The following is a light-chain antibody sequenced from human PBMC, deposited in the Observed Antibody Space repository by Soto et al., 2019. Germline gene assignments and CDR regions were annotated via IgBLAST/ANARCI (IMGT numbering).Light chain of an antibody. Sequence: EIVLTQSPGTLSLSPGERATLSCRASQSVSSNYLAWYQQKPGQAPRVLIYDASSRVAGIPDRFSGSGSGTDFTLTISRPEPEDFAIYYCQQYASSPRTFGQGTKV. CDR3: QQYASSPRT. J-gene: IGKJ1*01. V-gene: IGKV3-20*01. CDR2: DAS. CDR1: QSVSSNY.